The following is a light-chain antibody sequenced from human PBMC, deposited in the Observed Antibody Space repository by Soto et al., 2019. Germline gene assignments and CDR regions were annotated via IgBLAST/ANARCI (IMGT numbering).Light chain of an antibody. CDR2: GAS. CDR3: QQVYDFPHT. Sequence: DIQVTQSPSSLSASVGDRVSITCRTSQTINNYLNWYRQKPGKVPEVLIYGASSLQRGVSSRFVGSASGTYFTLTIRSLQPEDFATYYCQQVYDFPHTFGQGTKVE. V-gene: IGKV1-39*01. CDR1: QTINNY. J-gene: IGKJ2*01.